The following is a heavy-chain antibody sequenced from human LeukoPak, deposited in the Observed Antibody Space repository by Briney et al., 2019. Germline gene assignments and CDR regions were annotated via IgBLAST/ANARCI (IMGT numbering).Heavy chain of an antibody. D-gene: IGHD2-15*01. V-gene: IGHV4-39*01. CDR1: GGSISSSSYY. J-gene: IGHJ4*02. Sequence: PSETLSLTCTVSGGSISSSSYYWGWIRQPPGKGLEWIASINYSGRTYYNPSLKSRVTISVDTSKNQFSLKLTSMTAADTAVYYCARGGLPRDGYYFDYWGQGTLVTVSS. CDR2: INYSGRT. CDR3: ARGGLPRDGYYFDY.